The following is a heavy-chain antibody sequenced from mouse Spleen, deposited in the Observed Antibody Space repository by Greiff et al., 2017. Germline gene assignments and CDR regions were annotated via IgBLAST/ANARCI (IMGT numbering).Heavy chain of an antibody. Sequence: VQLQQSGAELVRPGASVTLSCKASGYTFTDYEMHWVKQTPVHGLEWIGAIDPETGGTAYNQKFKGKAILTADKSSSTAYMELRSLTSEDSAVYYCTRRGNWDSFDYWGQGTTLTVSS. CDR3: TRRGNWDSFDY. CDR1: GYTFTDYE. V-gene: IGHV1-15*01. J-gene: IGHJ2*01. D-gene: IGHD4-1*01. CDR2: IDPETGGT.